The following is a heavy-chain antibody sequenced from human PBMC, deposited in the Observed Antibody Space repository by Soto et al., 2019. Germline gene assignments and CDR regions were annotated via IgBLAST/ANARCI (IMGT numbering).Heavy chain of an antibody. CDR2: INPNSGGT. CDR3: GRVLTYDSSGYYYAAFDI. D-gene: IGHD3-22*01. Sequence: ASVKVSCKASGYTFTGYYMHWVRQAPGQGLEWMGWINPNSGGTNYAQKFQGWVTMTRDTSISTAYMELSRLRSDDTAVYYCGRVLTYDSSGYYYAAFDIWGQGTMVTVSS. V-gene: IGHV1-2*04. CDR1: GYTFTGYY. J-gene: IGHJ3*02.